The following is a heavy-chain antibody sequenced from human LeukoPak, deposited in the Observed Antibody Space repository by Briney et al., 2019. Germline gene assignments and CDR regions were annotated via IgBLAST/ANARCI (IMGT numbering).Heavy chain of an antibody. V-gene: IGHV3-21*01. D-gene: IGHD1-26*01. CDR2: INSISTLK. CDR3: ARIREPHYFDC. CDR1: GFPFSVHS. Sequence: PGGSLRLSCAVSGFPFSVHSMVWVRQAPGKGLEWVSSINSISTLKFYANSVKDRFTIPRDNAENSLYLQMHGLSAEDTAVYFCARIREPHYFDCWGQGTLVTVSS. J-gene: IGHJ4*02.